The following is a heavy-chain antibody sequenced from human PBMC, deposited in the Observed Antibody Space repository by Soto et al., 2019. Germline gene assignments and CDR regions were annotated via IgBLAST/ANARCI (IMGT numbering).Heavy chain of an antibody. Sequence: SETLCLTGSVSDDVIRSGIYTSSWSRQHPGEGLEWIGYIFYSGRTDYNPSLKSRVTISADTSKNQISLKLTSVTAAHTAVYYCARHSTPWDRSGYFDSWGQGTLVTVS. J-gene: IGHJ4*02. CDR1: DDVIRSGIYT. CDR3: ARHSTPWDRSGYFDS. V-gene: IGHV4-39*01. D-gene: IGHD3-22*01. CDR2: IFYSGRT.